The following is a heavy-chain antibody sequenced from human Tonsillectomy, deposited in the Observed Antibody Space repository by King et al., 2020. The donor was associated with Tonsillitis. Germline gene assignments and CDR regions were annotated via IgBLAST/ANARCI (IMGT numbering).Heavy chain of an antibody. D-gene: IGHD2-15*01. Sequence: VQSGGSLRLSCAASGFTFSSYAMRWVRQAPGGGLEWVSSITDRGAGTYHAESGRGRITISRDNSKNILYLQMNSLRVDATAVYYCVKAPPRVGYIQHWGQGALVTASS. CDR2: ITDRGAGT. J-gene: IGHJ1*01. CDR1: GFTFSSYA. CDR3: VKAPPRVGYIQH. V-gene: IGHV3-23*01.